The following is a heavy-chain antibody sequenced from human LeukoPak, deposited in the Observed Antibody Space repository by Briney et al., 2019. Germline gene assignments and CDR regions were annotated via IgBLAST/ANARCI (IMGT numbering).Heavy chain of an antibody. D-gene: IGHD3-10*01. CDR2: IFNTGNT. Sequence: PSETLSLTCSVSGGSIKSHYWSRIRQPPGKRLEWIGYIFNTGNTNYNPSLASRVTVSVDTSRAQFFLRLSPVTAADTAIYYCASRPADTTWYGVFDYWSQGTLVTVSS. J-gene: IGHJ4*02. CDR3: ASRPADTTWYGVFDY. CDR1: GGSIKSHY. V-gene: IGHV4-59*11.